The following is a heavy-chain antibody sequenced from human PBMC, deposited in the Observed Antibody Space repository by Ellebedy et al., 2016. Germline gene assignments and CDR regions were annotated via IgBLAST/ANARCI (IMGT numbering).Heavy chain of an antibody. Sequence: SETLSLTCTVSGGSISSYYWSWVRQPAGKPLEWIGRIYSSGSTNYNPSLNSRVTMSIDTSKSQFSVRLSSVTAADTALYYCAREVYVPGSHHYGLDVWGQGTTVTVSS. V-gene: IGHV4-4*07. J-gene: IGHJ6*02. CDR2: IYSSGST. CDR1: GGSISSYY. D-gene: IGHD2-8*01. CDR3: AREVYVPGSHHYGLDV.